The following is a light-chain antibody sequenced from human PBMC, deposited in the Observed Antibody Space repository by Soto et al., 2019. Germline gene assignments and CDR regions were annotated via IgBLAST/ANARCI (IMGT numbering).Light chain of an antibody. CDR3: QRNGRASTCT. CDR1: QSVSSAY. Sequence: EIVLTQSPGTLSLSPGERATLSCRASQSVSSAYLAWYHHKPGQPPTLLIYAASSRVTGIPHRLSGSGSGTDFTLTISRLEPQDFAVYYCQRNGRASTCTFGQGTKVQI. V-gene: IGKV3-20*01. CDR2: AAS. J-gene: IGKJ1*01.